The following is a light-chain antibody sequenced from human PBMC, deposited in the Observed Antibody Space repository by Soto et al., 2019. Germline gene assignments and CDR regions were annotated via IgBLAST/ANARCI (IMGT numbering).Light chain of an antibody. V-gene: IGKV1-39*01. CDR3: QEYKSHSPLT. J-gene: IGKJ5*01. CDR1: HIIDNY. CDR2: AAS. Sequence: DIQMTQSPSSRSASVGERITITCGASHIIDNYLSWYQLKPGKAPRLLIYAASNLQRGVPSRFSCSVSGTELTRTISSLQPDDFATYYCQEYKSHSPLTFAPGTRLEIK.